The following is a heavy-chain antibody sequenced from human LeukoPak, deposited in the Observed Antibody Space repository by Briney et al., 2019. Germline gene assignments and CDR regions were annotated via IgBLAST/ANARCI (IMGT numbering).Heavy chain of an antibody. Sequence: GGSLRLSCTASGFTFGDYAMSWVRQAPGKGLEWVSSIAGSSGYISYADSVKGRFTISRDNAKKSLYLQMTSLTAEGTAVYYCARDRGAYCGGDCYLGFDYWGRGTLVTVSS. J-gene: IGHJ4*01. CDR1: GFTFGDYA. V-gene: IGHV3-21*01. D-gene: IGHD2-21*02. CDR3: ARDRGAYCGGDCYLGFDY. CDR2: IAGSSGYI.